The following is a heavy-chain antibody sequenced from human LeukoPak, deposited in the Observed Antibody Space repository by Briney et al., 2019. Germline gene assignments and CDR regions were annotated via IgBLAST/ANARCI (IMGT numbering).Heavy chain of an antibody. D-gene: IGHD3-10*01. CDR2: IIPIFGTA. CDR1: GGTFSSYA. Sequence: SVKVSCKASGGTFSSYAISWVRQAPGQGLEWMGGIIPIFGTANYAQKFQGRVTITADESTSTAYMELSSLRSEDTAVYYCARDRGTMVRGSGMDVWGKGATVTVSS. J-gene: IGHJ6*04. V-gene: IGHV1-69*01. CDR3: ARDRGTMVRGSGMDV.